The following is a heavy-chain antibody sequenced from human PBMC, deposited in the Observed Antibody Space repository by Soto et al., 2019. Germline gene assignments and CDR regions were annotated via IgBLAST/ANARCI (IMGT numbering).Heavy chain of an antibody. D-gene: IGHD6-25*01. CDR1: GASITQYY. V-gene: IGHV4-59*01. J-gene: IGHJ4*02. CDR3: ARGGGRPYHNHEFDF. Sequence: HVQLQESGPGLVKPSETLSLTCTVSGASITQYYWNWIRQSPGKGLEWIVSVSSTGSTVYNPSLTSRGTVSLDTSKNQFSLTLNSVTAADTAVYHCARGGGRPYHNHEFDFWGQGTLVTVSS. CDR2: VSSTGST.